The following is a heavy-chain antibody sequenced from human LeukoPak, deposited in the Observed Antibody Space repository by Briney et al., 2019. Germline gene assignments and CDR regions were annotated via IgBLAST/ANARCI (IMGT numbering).Heavy chain of an antibody. V-gene: IGHV1-18*01. CDR1: GYTFTSYG. Sequence: GAPVKLSCKASGYTFTSYGISWVRQSPGQGLEWMGWISAYNGNTNYAQKLQGRVTMTTDTSTSTAYMELRSLRSDDTAVYYCARDVDTAMADLDCWGHGILVSVSS. D-gene: IGHD5-18*01. CDR2: ISAYNGNT. J-gene: IGHJ4*01. CDR3: ARDVDTAMADLDC.